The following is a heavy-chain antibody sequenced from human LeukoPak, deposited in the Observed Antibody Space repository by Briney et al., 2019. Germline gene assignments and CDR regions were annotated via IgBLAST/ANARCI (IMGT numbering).Heavy chain of an antibody. CDR2: INPNSGGT. Sequence: ASVKVSCKASGYTFTGYYMHWVRQAPGQGLEWMGRINPNSGGTNYAQRFQGRVTMTRDTSISTAYMDLSRLRSDDTAVYYCARRIVGALYYFDYWGQGTLVTVSS. V-gene: IGHV1-2*06. J-gene: IGHJ4*02. CDR1: GYTFTGYY. CDR3: ARRIVGALYYFDY. D-gene: IGHD1-26*01.